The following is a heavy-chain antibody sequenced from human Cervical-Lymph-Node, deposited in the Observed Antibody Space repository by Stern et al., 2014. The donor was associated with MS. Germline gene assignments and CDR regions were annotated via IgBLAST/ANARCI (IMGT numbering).Heavy chain of an antibody. Sequence: VQLVQSGGGVVQPGRSLRLSCAASGFTFSSYGMHWVRQAPGKGLEWVAVIWYDGSNKYYADSVKGRFTISRDNSKNTLYLQMNSLRAEDTAVYYCARDGSRVDYWGQGTLVTVSS. CDR1: GFTFSSYG. CDR2: IWYDGSNK. J-gene: IGHJ4*02. CDR3: ARDGSRVDY. V-gene: IGHV3-33*01.